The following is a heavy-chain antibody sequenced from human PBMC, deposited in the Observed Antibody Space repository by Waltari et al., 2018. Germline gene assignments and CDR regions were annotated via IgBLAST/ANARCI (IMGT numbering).Heavy chain of an antibody. D-gene: IGHD2-21*01. CDR1: DDSVNSADYY. CDR2: VFASGRT. J-gene: IGHJ6*02. CDR3: ARGPLDYDSDWTTHHFYYHPLDV. V-gene: IGHV4-61*02. Sequence: VQLQESGPGLVKPSQTLSLTCSVSDDSVNSADYYWRWVRLPAGGRLEWIGHVFASGRTKYNPSLGGRVTMSKDASRKQVFMQLNYMTAADTAVYYCARGPLDYDSDWTTHHFYYHPLDVWGPGTTVIVSS.